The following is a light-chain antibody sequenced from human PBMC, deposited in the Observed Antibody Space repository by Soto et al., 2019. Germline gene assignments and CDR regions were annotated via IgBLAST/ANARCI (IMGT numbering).Light chain of an antibody. V-gene: IGLV2-14*01. Sequence: QSALTQPASVSGSPGQSITISCTGTSSDVGGYNYVSWYQQHPGKAPKLMIYEVSNRPSGVSNRFSGSKSGNTASLTISGLQAEDEVDYYGSSYTSSSTLEVFGGGTKLTVL. CDR3: SSYTSSSTLEV. CDR1: SSDVGGYNY. J-gene: IGLJ3*02. CDR2: EVS.